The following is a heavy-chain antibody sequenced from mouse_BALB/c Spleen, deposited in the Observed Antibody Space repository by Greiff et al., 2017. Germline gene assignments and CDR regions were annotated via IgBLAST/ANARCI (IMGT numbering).Heavy chain of an antibody. CDR1: GFTFTDYY. CDR3: ARDRSLMDY. D-gene: IGHD6-5*01. Sequence: EVQRVESGGGLVQPGGSLRLSCATSGFTFTDYYMNWVRQPPGKALEWLGFIRNKANGYTTEYSASVKGRFTISRDNSQSILYLQMNTLRAEDSAAYYCARDRSLMDYWGQGTSVTVSS. V-gene: IGHV7-3*02. J-gene: IGHJ4*01. CDR2: IRNKANGYTT.